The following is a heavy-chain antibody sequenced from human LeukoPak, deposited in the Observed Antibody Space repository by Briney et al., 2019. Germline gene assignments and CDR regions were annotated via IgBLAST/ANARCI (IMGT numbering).Heavy chain of an antibody. CDR1: GFTFSSYA. CDR2: IPYDGSNK. CDR3: AGGDYVNY. J-gene: IGHJ4*02. Sequence: GGSLRLSCAASGFTFSSYAMHWVRQAPGKGLEWVAVIPYDGSNKYYADSVKGRFTISRDNSKNTLYLQMNSLRAEDTAVYYCAGGDYVNYWGQGTLVTVSS. D-gene: IGHD4-17*01. V-gene: IGHV3-30-3*01.